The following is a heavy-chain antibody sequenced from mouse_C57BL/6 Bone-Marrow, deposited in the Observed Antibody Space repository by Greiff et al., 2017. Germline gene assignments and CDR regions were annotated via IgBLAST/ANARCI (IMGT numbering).Heavy chain of an antibody. CDR2: IRSKSSNYAT. CDR1: GFSFNTYA. D-gene: IGHD4-1*01. J-gene: IGHJ2*01. V-gene: IGHV10-1*01. CDR3: GNWDVGY. Sequence: EVKLMESGGGLVQPKGSLKLSCAASGFSFNTYAMNWVRQAPGTGLEWVARIRSKSSNYATYYADSVQYRFTISREYSESMLYLQMNNLKTEDTSMYYCGNWDVGYWGQGTTLTVSS.